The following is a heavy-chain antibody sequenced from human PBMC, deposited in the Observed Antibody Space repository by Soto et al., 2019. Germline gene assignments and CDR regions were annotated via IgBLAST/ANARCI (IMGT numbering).Heavy chain of an antibody. V-gene: IGHV1-69*01. D-gene: IGHD2-15*01. CDR1: GGTFSSYA. Sequence: QVQLVQSGAEVKKPGSSVKVSCKASGGTFSSYAISWVRQAPGQGLEWMGGIIPIFGTANYAQKFQGRVTITADESTSTAYMELSSLRSEDTAVYYCARAPPALSNPLLTDYYFDYWGQGTLVTVSS. CDR2: IIPIFGTA. CDR3: ARAPPALSNPLLTDYYFDY. J-gene: IGHJ4*02.